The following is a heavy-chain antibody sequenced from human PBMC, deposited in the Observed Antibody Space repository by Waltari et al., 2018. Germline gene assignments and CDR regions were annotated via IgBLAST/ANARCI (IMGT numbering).Heavy chain of an antibody. Sequence: QITLKESGPTLVKPTQTLTLTCTFSGFSLSTSGVGVGWIRQPPGKALEWLALIYWNDDKRYSPSLKSRLTITKDTSKNQVVLTMTNMDPVDTATYYCAHRRGGWAAAGTGYYFDYWGQGTLVTVSS. CDR3: AHRRGGWAAAGTGYYFDY. CDR1: GFSLSTSGVG. V-gene: IGHV2-5*01. CDR2: IYWNDDK. D-gene: IGHD6-13*01. J-gene: IGHJ4*02.